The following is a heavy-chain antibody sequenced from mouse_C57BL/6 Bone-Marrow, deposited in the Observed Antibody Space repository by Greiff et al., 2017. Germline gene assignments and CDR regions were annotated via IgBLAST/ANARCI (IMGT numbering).Heavy chain of an antibody. CDR2: ISSGGSYT. V-gene: IGHV5-6*01. CDR3: ARHRTGFDY. Sequence: VQGVESGGDLVKPGGSLKLSCAASGFTFSSYGMSWVRQTPDKRLEWVATISSGGSYTYYPDSVKGRFTISRDNAKNTLYLQMSSLKSEDTAMYYCARHRTGFDYWGQGTTLTVSS. CDR1: GFTFSSYG. D-gene: IGHD4-1*01. J-gene: IGHJ2*01.